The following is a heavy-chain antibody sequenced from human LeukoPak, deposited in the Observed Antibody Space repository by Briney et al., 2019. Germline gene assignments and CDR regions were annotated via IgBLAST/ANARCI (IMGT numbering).Heavy chain of an antibody. CDR3: AREYFPYYYDSSGYYDY. V-gene: IGHV1-46*01. D-gene: IGHD3-22*01. Sequence: ASVKVSCEASGYTFTSYYMHCVRQAPGQGLGWMGIINPSGGSTSYAQKFQGRVTMTRDTSTSTVYMELSSLRSEDTAVYYCAREYFPYYYDSSGYYDYWGQGTLVTVSS. CDR1: GYTFTSYY. CDR2: INPSGGST. J-gene: IGHJ4*02.